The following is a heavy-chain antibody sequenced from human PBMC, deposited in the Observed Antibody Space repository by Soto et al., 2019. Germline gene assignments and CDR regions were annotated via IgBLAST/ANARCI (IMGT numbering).Heavy chain of an antibody. CDR2: ISGSAGST. Sequence: EVQLLDSGGGLVQPGGSLRLSCAASGFTFSNYAMSWVRQAPGKGLEWVSSISGSAGSTYYADSVKGRFTISRDNSNNMLYLQMNSLRAEDTAVYYCGPRGEFGSGYSPIDCWGQGTLVTVSS. CDR3: GPRGEFGSGYSPIDC. CDR1: GFTFSNYA. D-gene: IGHD3-3*01. V-gene: IGHV3-23*01. J-gene: IGHJ4*02.